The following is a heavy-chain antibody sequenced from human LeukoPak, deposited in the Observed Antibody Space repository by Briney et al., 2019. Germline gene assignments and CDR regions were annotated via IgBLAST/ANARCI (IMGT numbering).Heavy chain of an antibody. J-gene: IGHJ3*01. CDR1: GFIFSSYW. CDR3: ARGKYFTF. Sequence: QPGGSLRLSCAASGFIFSSYWMSWVRQAPGKGLEWVANIKQDGSEKYYVDSVKGRFTISRDNAKNSLYLQMNSLRAEDTAVYYCARGKYFTFWGQGTMVTVSS. CDR2: IKQDGSEK. D-gene: IGHD2/OR15-2a*01. V-gene: IGHV3-7*01.